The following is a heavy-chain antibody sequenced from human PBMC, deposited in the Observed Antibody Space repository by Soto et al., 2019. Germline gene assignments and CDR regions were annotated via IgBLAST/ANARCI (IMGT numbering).Heavy chain of an antibody. D-gene: IGHD3-22*01. J-gene: IGHJ4*02. V-gene: IGHV1-69*01. Sequence: QVQLVQSGAEVKKPGSSVKVSCKASGGTFSSYAISWVRQAHGQGLEWMGGIIPIFGTANYAQKFQGRVTITADESTSTAYMELSSLRSEDTAVYYCVNSYYYDSSGPYYFDYWGQGTLVTVSS. CDR3: VNSYYYDSSGPYYFDY. CDR1: GGTFSSYA. CDR2: IIPIFGTA.